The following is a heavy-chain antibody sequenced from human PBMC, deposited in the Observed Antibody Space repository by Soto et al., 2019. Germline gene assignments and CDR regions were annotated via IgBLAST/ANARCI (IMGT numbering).Heavy chain of an antibody. CDR3: ASTIFPPSNWFDP. CDR1: GGSISSSTYH. CDR2: MYYSGST. V-gene: IGHV4-39*01. J-gene: IGHJ5*02. Sequence: QLQLQESGPGLVKPSETLSLTCNVSGGSISSSTYHWGWIRQPPGKGLEWIGTMYYSGSTYYNPSLKRRVTISINTSNNQCSLKLSSVTAADTAVYYCASTIFPPSNWFDPWGQGTLVTVSS. D-gene: IGHD3-3*01.